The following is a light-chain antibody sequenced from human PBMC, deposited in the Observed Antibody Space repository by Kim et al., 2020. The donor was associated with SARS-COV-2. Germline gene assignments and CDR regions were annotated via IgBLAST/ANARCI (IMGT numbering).Light chain of an antibody. J-gene: IGLJ2*01. CDR2: QHN. V-gene: IGLV3-1*01. Sequence: VYPGQTASVTCSGDKLGDKYACWYQQKPGQSPVLVIYQHNKRPSGIPERFSGSNSGNTATLTISGTQAMDEADYYCQAWDSSTVVFAGGTQLTIL. CDR1: KLGDKY. CDR3: QAWDSSTVV.